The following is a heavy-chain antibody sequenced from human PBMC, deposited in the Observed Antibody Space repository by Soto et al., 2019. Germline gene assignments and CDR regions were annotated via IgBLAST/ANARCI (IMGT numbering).Heavy chain of an antibody. CDR3: AKARCSTTNCYVPDY. V-gene: IGHV3-30*18. CDR2: LSFDASKK. D-gene: IGHD2-2*01. CDR1: GFNFSAYG. Sequence: GGSLRLSCAASGFNFSAYGMHWVRQAPGTGLELVALLSFDASKKYYADSVKGRFTISRDTSRNTLYLQMNSLRVEDTAMYYCAKARCSTTNCYVPDYWGQGTLVTVSS. J-gene: IGHJ4*02.